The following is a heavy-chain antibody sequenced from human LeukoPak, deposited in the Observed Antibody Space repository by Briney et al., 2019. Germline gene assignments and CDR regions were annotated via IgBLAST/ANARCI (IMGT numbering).Heavy chain of an antibody. CDR3: ATYYCSTTSCYPYFFDY. CDR1: GYTFNSYG. D-gene: IGHD2-2*01. J-gene: IGHJ4*02. Sequence: ASVKVSCKPSGYTFNSYGISWVRQAPGQGLEWMGWISGYNGNTNYAQKFQGRVTMTTDTSTSTAYMEVRSLRSDDTAVSYCATYYCSTTSCYPYFFDYWGQGTLVTVSS. V-gene: IGHV1-18*01. CDR2: ISGYNGNT.